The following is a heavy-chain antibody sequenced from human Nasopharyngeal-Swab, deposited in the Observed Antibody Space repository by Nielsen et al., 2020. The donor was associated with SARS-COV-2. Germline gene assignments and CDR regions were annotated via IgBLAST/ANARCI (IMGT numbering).Heavy chain of an antibody. J-gene: IGHJ6*03. D-gene: IGHD3-16*01. CDR2: ISGSGGST. V-gene: IGHV3-23*01. CDR3: AKDYNSVGWGSNKIYYMDV. Sequence: GESLTISCAASGFTFSSYAMSWVRQAPGKGLEWVSAISGSGGSTYYADSVKGRFTISRDNSKNTLYLQMDSLRAEDTAVYYCAKDYNSVGWGSNKIYYMDVWGKGTTVTVSS. CDR1: GFTFSSYA.